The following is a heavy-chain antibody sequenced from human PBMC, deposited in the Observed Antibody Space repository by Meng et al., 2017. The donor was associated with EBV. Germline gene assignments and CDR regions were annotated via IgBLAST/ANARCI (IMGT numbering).Heavy chain of an antibody. J-gene: IGHJ4*02. Sequence: VESSAEVKNPGSSVNASRKTSGGPFRHYASSWVRQAPGQGLEWLGGFLPTLGAPNYAQKFHGRVSITADESTSTHYMDLSSLRSEDTAVYYCASESGRGYTPDYWGQGTLVTVSS. V-gene: IGHV1-69*01. D-gene: IGHD3-10*01. CDR1: GGPFRHYA. CDR2: FLPTLGAP. CDR3: ASESGRGYTPDY.